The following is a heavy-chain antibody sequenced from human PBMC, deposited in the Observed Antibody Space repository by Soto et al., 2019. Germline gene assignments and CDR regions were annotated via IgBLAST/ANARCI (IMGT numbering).Heavy chain of an antibody. J-gene: IGHJ4*02. CDR3: AKDGDTAMAIDY. D-gene: IGHD5-18*01. CDR2: ISYDGSNK. CDR1: GFTFSSYG. V-gene: IGHV3-30*18. Sequence: QVQLVESGGGVVQPGRSLRLSCAASGFTFSSYGMHWVRQAPGKGLEWVAVISYDGSNKYYADSVKGRFTISRDNSKNTLYLQMNSLRAEDTAVYYCAKDGDTAMAIDYWGQGTLATVSS.